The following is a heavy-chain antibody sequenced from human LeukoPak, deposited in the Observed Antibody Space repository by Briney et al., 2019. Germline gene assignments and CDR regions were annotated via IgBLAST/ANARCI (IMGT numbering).Heavy chain of an antibody. D-gene: IGHD3-3*01. CDR3: ARAPRDYDFWSGYYDYYYYGMDV. CDR1: GYTFTSYD. Sequence: PLASVKVSCKASGYTFTSYDIDWVRQATGQGLEWMGWMNPNSGNTGYAQKFQGRVTMTRNTSISTAYMELSSLRSEDTAVYYCARAPRDYDFWSGYYDYYYYGMDVWGQGTTVTVSS. V-gene: IGHV1-8*01. J-gene: IGHJ6*02. CDR2: MNPNSGNT.